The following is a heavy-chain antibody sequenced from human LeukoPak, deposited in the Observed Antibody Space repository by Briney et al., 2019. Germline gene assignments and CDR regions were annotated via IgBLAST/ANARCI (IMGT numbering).Heavy chain of an antibody. CDR3: ARDHGGNGHWVENGWLDY. V-gene: IGHV3-23*01. CDR1: GFSFNTYA. J-gene: IGHJ4*02. D-gene: IGHD4-23*01. Sequence: GGSLRLSCETSGFSFNTYAMSWVRQTPGKGLEWVAGVSHTGARTYYADSVKGRFTISRDNAKNSLYLQMNSLRAEDTALYYCARDHGGNGHWVENGWLDYWGQGTLVTVSS. CDR2: VSHTGART.